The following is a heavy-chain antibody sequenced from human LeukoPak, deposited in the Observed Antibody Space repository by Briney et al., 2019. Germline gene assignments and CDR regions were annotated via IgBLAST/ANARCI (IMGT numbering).Heavy chain of an antibody. CDR1: GFTFSDYY. V-gene: IGHV3-23*01. D-gene: IGHD3-22*01. CDR2: ISGSGGST. J-gene: IGHJ6*02. Sequence: PGGSLRLSCAASGFTFSDYYMSWVRQAPGKGLEWVSAISGSGGSTYYADSVKGRFTISRDNSKNTLYLQMNSLRAEDTAVYYCAKDHYYDSSGYFTYYYGMDVWGQGTTVTVSS. CDR3: AKDHYYDSSGYFTYYYGMDV.